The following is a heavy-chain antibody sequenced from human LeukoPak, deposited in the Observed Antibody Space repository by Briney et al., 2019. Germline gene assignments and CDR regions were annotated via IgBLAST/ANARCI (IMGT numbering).Heavy chain of an antibody. Sequence: PGGSLRLSCAASGFTISTYDINWVSQAPGRGLEWVSYISSSGSTIYYADSVKGRFTIPRDNAKNLLYLQMNSLRAEDTAVYYCARATSGNGMDVWGKGTTVTVSS. CDR2: ISSSGSTI. D-gene: IGHD1-26*01. J-gene: IGHJ6*04. CDR1: GFTISTYD. CDR3: ARATSGNGMDV. V-gene: IGHV3-48*03.